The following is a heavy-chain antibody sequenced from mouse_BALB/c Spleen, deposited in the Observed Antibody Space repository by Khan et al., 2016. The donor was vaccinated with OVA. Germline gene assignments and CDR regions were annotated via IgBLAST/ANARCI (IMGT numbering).Heavy chain of an antibody. CDR1: GFSLSRYN. V-gene: IGHV2-6-4*01. Sequence: VKLEVSGPGLVAPSQSLSITCTVSGFSLSRYNIHWVRQPPGKGLEWLGMIWAGGGTDYNSTLKSRLNISKDNSKSQVFLKMNSLQTDDTAMYYGARAYYRYDGYYAMDFWGQGTSVTVSS. J-gene: IGHJ4*01. CDR3: ARAYYRYDGYYAMDF. CDR2: IWAGGGT. D-gene: IGHD2-14*01.